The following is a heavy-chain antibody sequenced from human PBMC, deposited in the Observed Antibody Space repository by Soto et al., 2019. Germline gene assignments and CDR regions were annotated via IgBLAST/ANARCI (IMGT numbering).Heavy chain of an antibody. CDR2: IYYSGST. J-gene: IGHJ4*02. CDR1: GGSISSGDYY. V-gene: IGHV4-30-4*01. CDR3: ASGRSEYYYGLPPGHFFDY. Sequence: PSETLSLTCTVSGGSISSGDYYWSWIRQPPGKGLEWIGYIYYSGSTHYNPSLKSRVTISVDTSKNQFSLKLSSVTAADTAVYYCASGRSEYYYGLPPGHFFDYWGQGTLVTVSS. D-gene: IGHD3-10*01.